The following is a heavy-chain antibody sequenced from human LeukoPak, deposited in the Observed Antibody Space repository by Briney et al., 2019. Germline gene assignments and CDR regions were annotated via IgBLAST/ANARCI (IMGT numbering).Heavy chain of an antibody. D-gene: IGHD6-13*01. J-gene: IGHJ6*02. V-gene: IGHV4-61*02. CDR1: GGSISSGSYY. CDR3: ARDVSSWAYYYYGMDV. Sequence: SQTLSLTCTVSGGSISSGSYYWSWIRQPAGKGLEWIGRIYTSGSTNYDPSLKSRVTISVDTSKNQFSLKLSSVTAADTAVYYCARDVSSWAYYYYGMDVWGQGTTVTVSS. CDR2: IYTSGST.